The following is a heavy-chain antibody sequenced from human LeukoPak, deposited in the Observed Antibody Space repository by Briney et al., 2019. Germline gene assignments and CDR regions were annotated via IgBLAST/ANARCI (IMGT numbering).Heavy chain of an antibody. CDR2: TIPIFGTA. CDR3: ARGSSAALALAGENDAFDI. D-gene: IGHD3-10*01. V-gene: IGHV1-69*05. J-gene: IGHJ3*02. Sequence: SVKVSCKASGGTFSSYAISRVRQAPGQGLKWMGRTIPIFGTANYAQKFQGRVTITTDESTSTAYMELSSLRSEDTAVYYCARGSSAALALAGENDAFDIWGQGTMVTVSS. CDR1: GGTFSSYA.